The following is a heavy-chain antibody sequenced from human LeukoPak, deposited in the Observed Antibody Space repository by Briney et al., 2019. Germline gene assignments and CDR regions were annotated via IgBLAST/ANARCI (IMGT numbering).Heavy chain of an antibody. Sequence: SQTLSLTCTVSGXSISSGDXXXSWIRQXXXXXXXXXGYIYYSGSTYYNPSLKSRVTISVDTSKNQFSLKLSSVTAADTAVYYCARVHTRNNWFDPWGQGTLVTVSS. V-gene: IGHV4-30-4*01. D-gene: IGHD2-2*01. CDR1: GXSISSGDXX. CDR3: ARVHTRNNWFDP. CDR2: IYYSGST. J-gene: IGHJ5*02.